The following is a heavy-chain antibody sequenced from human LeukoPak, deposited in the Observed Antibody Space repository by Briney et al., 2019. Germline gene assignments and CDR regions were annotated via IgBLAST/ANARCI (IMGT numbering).Heavy chain of an antibody. CDR3: AREMTYDSSGIFDY. J-gene: IGHJ4*02. Sequence: SSETLSLTCAVYGGSFSGYYWSWIRQPPGKGLEWIGEINHSGSTNYNPSLKSRVTISVDTSKNQFSLKLSSVTAADTAVYYCAREMTYDSSGIFDYWGQGTLVTVSS. CDR2: INHSGST. CDR1: GGSFSGYY. D-gene: IGHD3-22*01. V-gene: IGHV4-34*01.